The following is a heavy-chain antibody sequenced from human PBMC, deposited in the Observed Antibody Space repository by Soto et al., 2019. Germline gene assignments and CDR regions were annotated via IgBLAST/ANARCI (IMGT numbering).Heavy chain of an antibody. Sequence: ASVKVSCKASGYTFTSYAMHWVRQAPGQRLERMGWINAGNGNTKYSQKFQGRVTITRDTSASTAYMELSSLRSEDTAVYYCAREWFGELYDYWGQGTLVTVSS. CDR2: INAGNGNT. D-gene: IGHD3-10*01. CDR3: AREWFGELYDY. V-gene: IGHV1-3*01. J-gene: IGHJ4*02. CDR1: GYTFTSYA.